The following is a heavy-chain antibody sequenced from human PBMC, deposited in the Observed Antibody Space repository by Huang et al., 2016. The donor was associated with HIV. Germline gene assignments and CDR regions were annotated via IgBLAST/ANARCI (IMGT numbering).Heavy chain of an antibody. CDR2: LGYVDENT. CDR1: GFTFNSFG. V-gene: IGHV3-30*02. D-gene: IGHD3-3*01. CDR3: AKETRGSGGRLLEWVGGPGQSYNWFDP. Sequence: QVHLVQSGGGVVQPGGSLRLSCAASGFTFNSFGMVWVCQGLVRWGGCGALLGYVDENTEDEGSVRGRFTISRDNGVNILYSEMDRLRGEDTAVYYGAKETRGSGGRLLEWVGGPGQSYNWFDPWGQGTLVTVSP. J-gene: IGHJ5*02.